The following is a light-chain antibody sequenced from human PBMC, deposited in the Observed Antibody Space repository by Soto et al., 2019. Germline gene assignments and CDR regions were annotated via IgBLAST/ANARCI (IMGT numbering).Light chain of an antibody. J-gene: IGKJ2*01. V-gene: IGKV3-20*01. CDR1: QSVSSSY. CDR3: QQYGSSPNT. CDR2: GAS. Sequence: EIVLTQSPGTLSLSPGERATLSCRASQSVSSSYLARYQQKPGQAPRLLIYGASSRATGIPDRFSGSGSATDFTLTISRLELEDFAVYYCQQYGSSPNTFGQGTKLEIK.